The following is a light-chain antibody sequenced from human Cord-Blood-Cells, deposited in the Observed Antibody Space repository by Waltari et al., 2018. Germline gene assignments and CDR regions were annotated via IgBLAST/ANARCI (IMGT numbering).Light chain of an antibody. CDR1: SIAGGGFNY. V-gene: IGLV2-11*01. CDR3: CSYAGSYTFNVV. CDR2: DVS. J-gene: IGLJ2*01. Sequence: QSALTQPRSVSGSPEQSVTLSCTGTSIAGGGFNYGPLEQQPPGKAPKLMINDVSKRPSGVPERFSGSKSGNTASLTISGLQAEDEADYYCCSYAGSYTFNVVFGGGTKLTVL.